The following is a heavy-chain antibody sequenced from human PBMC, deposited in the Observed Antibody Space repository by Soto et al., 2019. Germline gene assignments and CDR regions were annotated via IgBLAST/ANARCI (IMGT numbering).Heavy chain of an antibody. D-gene: IGHD3-22*01. CDR3: AKGALYDSSGYYYDH. CDR1: GFTFSSHG. Sequence: PXGSLRLYCAASGFTFSSHGVHWVRQAPGKGLEWVAFISYDVTYKYYADSVKGRFTISRDNSENTVYLQMNSLRADDTAVYYCAKGALYDSSGYYYDHWGQGALVTVSS. V-gene: IGHV3-30*18. J-gene: IGHJ5*02. CDR2: ISYDVTYK.